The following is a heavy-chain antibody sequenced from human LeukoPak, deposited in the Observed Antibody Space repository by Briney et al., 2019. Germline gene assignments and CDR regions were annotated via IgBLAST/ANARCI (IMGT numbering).Heavy chain of an antibody. V-gene: IGHV4-34*01. D-gene: IGHD1-26*01. CDR1: GGSFNSYY. J-gene: IGHJ1*01. CDR3: ARAISGSYRRGGFFQY. Sequence: SETLSLTCAVYGGSFNSYYWTWIRQPPGKGLEWIGEVNHSGGTDYNPSLKSRVSISLDTSKNQFSLKLSSVTAADTAACYCARAISGSYRRGGFFQYWGQGTLVTVSS. CDR2: VNHSGGT.